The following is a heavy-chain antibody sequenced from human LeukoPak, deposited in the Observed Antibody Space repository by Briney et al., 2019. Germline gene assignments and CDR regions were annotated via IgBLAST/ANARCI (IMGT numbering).Heavy chain of an antibody. CDR1: GGTFSSYA. D-gene: IGHD4-23*01. CDR2: IIPIFGTA. V-gene: IGHV1-69*13. CDR3: ARLTDYGGNIPTSFDY. Sequence: ASLKVSCTASGGTFSSYAISWVRQAPGQGLERMGGIIPIFGTANYAQKFQGRVTITADESTSTAYTELSSLRSEDAAVYYCARLTDYGGNIPTSFDYWGQGTLVTVSS. J-gene: IGHJ4*02.